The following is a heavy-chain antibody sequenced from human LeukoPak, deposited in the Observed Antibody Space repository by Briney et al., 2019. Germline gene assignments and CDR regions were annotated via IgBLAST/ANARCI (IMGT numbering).Heavy chain of an antibody. V-gene: IGHV3-66*01. CDR2: IYSGGST. D-gene: IGHD3-22*01. CDR1: GFTVSSNY. CDR3: ACDRDYYDSSGYYNY. Sequence: PGGSLRLSCAASGFTVSSNYMSWVRQAPGKGLEWVSVIYSGGSTYYADSVKGRFTISRDNAKNTLYLQMNSLRAEDTAVYYCACDRDYYDSSGYYNYWGQGTLVTVSS. J-gene: IGHJ4*02.